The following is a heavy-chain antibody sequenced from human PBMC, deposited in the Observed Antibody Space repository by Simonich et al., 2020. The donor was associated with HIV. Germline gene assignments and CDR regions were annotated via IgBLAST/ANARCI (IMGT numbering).Heavy chain of an antibody. V-gene: IGHV4-34*01. CDR3: ARGLAGDAFDI. J-gene: IGHJ3*02. D-gene: IGHD6-19*01. CDR1: GGSLSNYF. Sequence: QVQLQQWVAGLLKPSETLSLTCAVYGGSLSNYFWSWIRQPPGKGLEWIGEISHSGSTNYNPSLKSRVTISVDTSKNQFSLKLSSVTAADTALYYCARGLAGDAFDIWGQGTMVTVSS. CDR2: ISHSGST.